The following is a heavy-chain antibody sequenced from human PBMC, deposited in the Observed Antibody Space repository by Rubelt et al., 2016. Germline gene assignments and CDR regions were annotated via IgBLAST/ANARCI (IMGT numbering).Heavy chain of an antibody. Sequence: QVQLQQSGPGLVKPSQTLSLTCAISGDSVSSNTVVWHWIRQSPSRGLEWLGRTYYRSKWYYEYAVSVKSRISIDPDTSKNQFSLQLNSVTPDDTAVYYCARGIIAEAGPKPTFDPWGQGTLGTVSS. CDR2: TYYRSKWYY. CDR1: GDSVSSNTVV. V-gene: IGHV6-1*01. D-gene: IGHD6-13*01. J-gene: IGHJ5*02. CDR3: ARGIIAEAGPKPTFDP.